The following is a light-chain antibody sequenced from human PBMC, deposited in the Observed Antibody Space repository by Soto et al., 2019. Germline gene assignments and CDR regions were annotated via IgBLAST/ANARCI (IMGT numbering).Light chain of an antibody. Sequence: QSALTQPPSASGSPGQSVTISCTGTKNDIGVYDFVSWYQHHPGKAPRLIIYEVVQRPSGVPDRFSGSKSGNTASLTVSGLQAAAEADYFCKSYAGSNPYVFGSGTKLTVL. CDR3: KSYAGSNPYV. V-gene: IGLV2-8*01. CDR2: EVV. CDR1: KNDIGVYDF. J-gene: IGLJ1*01.